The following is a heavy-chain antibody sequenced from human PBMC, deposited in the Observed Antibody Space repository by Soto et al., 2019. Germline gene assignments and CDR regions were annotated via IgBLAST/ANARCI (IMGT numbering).Heavy chain of an antibody. CDR3: ARALMYSSSWYRGNWFDP. CDR2: INHSGST. J-gene: IGHJ5*02. CDR1: GGSFSGYY. D-gene: IGHD6-13*01. Sequence: TLSLTCAVYGGSFSGYYWSWIRQPPGKGLEWIGEINHSGSTNYNPSLKSRVTISVDTSKNQFSLKLSSVTAADTAVYYCARALMYSSSWYRGNWFDPWGQGTLVTVSS. V-gene: IGHV4-34*01.